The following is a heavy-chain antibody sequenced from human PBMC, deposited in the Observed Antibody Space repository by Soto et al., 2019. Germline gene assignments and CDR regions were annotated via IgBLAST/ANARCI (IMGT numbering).Heavy chain of an antibody. CDR2: IYPSGST. CDR1: GGSISGHS. V-gene: IGHV4-4*07. D-gene: IGHD5-12*01. CDR3: VRGRSYTVYDF. Sequence: SETLSLTCTVSGGSISGHSWIWIRQPAGKGLEWIGHIYPSGSTSYNPSLRSRVTMSLDTSSNQIFLNLTSVTAADTAVFYCVRGRSYTVYDFWGPGTLVTVSS. J-gene: IGHJ4*02.